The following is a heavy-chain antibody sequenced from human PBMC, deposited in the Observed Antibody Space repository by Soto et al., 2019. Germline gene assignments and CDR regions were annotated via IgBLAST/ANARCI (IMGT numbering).Heavy chain of an antibody. J-gene: IGHJ3*02. Sequence: GGSLRLSCAASGFTFDDYGMSWVRQAPGKGLEWVSGINWNGGSTGYADSVKGRFTISRDNAKNSLYLQMNSLRAEDTALYHGARDQYRTGDGRDAFDIWGQGTMVTVSS. CDR1: GFTFDDYG. CDR3: ARDQYRTGDGRDAFDI. V-gene: IGHV3-20*01. CDR2: INWNGGST. D-gene: IGHD7-27*01.